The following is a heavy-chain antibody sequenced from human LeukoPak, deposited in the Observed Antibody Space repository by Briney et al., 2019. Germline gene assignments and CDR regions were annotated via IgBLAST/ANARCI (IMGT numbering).Heavy chain of an antibody. CDR3: ARDLSEDFDY. CDR2: IYYSGST. J-gene: IGHJ4*02. CDR1: GGSISSSSYY. Sequence: SETLSLTCTVSGGSISSSSYYWCWIRQPPGKGLEWIGSIYYSGSTYHNPSLKSRVTISVDTSKNQFSLKLSSVTAADTAVYYCARDLSEDFDYWGQGTLVTVSS. V-gene: IGHV4-39*02.